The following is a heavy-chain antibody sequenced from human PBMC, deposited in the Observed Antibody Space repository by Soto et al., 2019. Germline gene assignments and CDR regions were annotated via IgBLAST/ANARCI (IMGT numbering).Heavy chain of an antibody. Sequence: SVKVSCKASGGTFSSYAISWVRQAPGQGLEWMGGIIPIFGTANYAQKFQGRVTITADESTSTAYMELSSLRSEDTAVYYRARGRINDFWSGYYTPFDYWGQGTLVTVSS. CDR2: IIPIFGTA. D-gene: IGHD3-3*01. CDR3: ARGRINDFWSGYYTPFDY. CDR1: GGTFSSYA. J-gene: IGHJ4*02. V-gene: IGHV1-69*13.